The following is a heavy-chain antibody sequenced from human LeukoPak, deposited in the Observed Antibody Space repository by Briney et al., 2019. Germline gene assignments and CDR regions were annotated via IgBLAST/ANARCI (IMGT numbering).Heavy chain of an antibody. V-gene: IGHV4-34*01. CDR1: GGSFSGYY. CDR2: INHSGST. Sequence: SETLSLTCAVYGGSFSGYYWSWIRQPPGKGLEWIGEINHSGSTNYNPSLKSRVTISVDTSKNQFSLKLSSVTAADTAVYYCARGKYSYGYFVSFDYWGQGTLVTVSS. CDR3: ARGKYSYGYFVSFDY. D-gene: IGHD5-18*01. J-gene: IGHJ4*02.